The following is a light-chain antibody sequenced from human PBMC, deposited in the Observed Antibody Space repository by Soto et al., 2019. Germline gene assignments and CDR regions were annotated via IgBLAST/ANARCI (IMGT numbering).Light chain of an antibody. CDR1: NSNIASSS. CDR2: SDN. V-gene: IGLV1-44*01. CDR3: SSWDRSLDNWM. J-gene: IGLJ3*02. Sequence: QSVPTQPPSASGTPGQRVTITCYGDNSNIASSSVNWYQQLPGTAPKLLIYSDNRRHSGVPDRFSASKSGASAFLTISGLQSDDEADYYCSSWDRSLDNWMFGGGTKLTVL.